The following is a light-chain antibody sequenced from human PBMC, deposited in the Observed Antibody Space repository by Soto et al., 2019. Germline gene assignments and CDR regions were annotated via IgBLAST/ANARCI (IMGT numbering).Light chain of an antibody. Sequence: EIVLTQSPATLSASPGERATLSCRASQTVGGRLAWYQQKPGKAPRLLIYAASSWAAGVPGRFSGSGSGTEFTLTITSLEPEDFAFYYCQQRKRYPRTFGQGTKVDI. V-gene: IGKV3-11*01. J-gene: IGKJ1*01. CDR2: AAS. CDR3: QQRKRYPRT. CDR1: QTVGGR.